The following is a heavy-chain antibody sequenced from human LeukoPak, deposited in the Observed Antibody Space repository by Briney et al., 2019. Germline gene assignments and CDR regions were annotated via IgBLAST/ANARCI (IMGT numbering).Heavy chain of an antibody. CDR3: ARDRAGFDI. CDR1: GFTFDDYA. V-gene: IGHV3-9*01. CDR2: ISWNSGSI. J-gene: IGHJ3*02. Sequence: GGSPRLSCAASGFTFDDYAMHWVRQAPGKGLEWVSGISWNSGSIGYADSVKGRFTISRDNAKNSLYLQMNSLRAEDTAVYYCARDRAGFDIWGQGTMVTVSS.